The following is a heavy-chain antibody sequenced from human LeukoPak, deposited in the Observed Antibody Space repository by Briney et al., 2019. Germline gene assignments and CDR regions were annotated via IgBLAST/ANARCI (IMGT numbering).Heavy chain of an antibody. CDR3: ARGSYYYYYDSSGYEGTGFDY. CDR1: GGSISSYY. D-gene: IGHD3-22*01. J-gene: IGHJ4*02. V-gene: IGHV4-59*12. CDR2: IYYSGTT. Sequence: KPSETLSLTCTVSGGSISSYYWSWIRQPPGKGLEWIGYIYYSGTTNYNPSLKSRVTISVDTSKNQFSLKLSSVTAADTAVYYCARGSYYYYYDSSGYEGTGFDYWGQGTLVTVSS.